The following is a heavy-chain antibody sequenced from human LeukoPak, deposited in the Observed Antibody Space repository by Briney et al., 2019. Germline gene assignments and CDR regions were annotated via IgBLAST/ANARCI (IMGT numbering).Heavy chain of an antibody. D-gene: IGHD3-22*01. CDR2: ISYGGAT. J-gene: IGHJ4*02. Sequence: SETLSLTCTVSGDSIRTNNYYWGWVRQPPGEGLEWIGSISYGGATYYNPSLKSRVTISLDTSKRQFSLKLTSVTAADTAVYYCARESDSSGEFDYWGQGTLVTVSS. CDR1: GDSIRTNNYY. V-gene: IGHV4-39*07. CDR3: ARESDSSGEFDY.